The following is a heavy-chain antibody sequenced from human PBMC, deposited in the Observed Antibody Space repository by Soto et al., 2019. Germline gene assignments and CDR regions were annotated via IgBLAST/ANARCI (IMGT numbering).Heavy chain of an antibody. Sequence: QVQLVQSGAEVKKPGSSVKVSCKAPAGTLSSYAINWERQAPGQGREWLGGIIPIFGSANSAPTFQGRVTISADEYTSTAYMEVSSLRSEDTAVYYCAGTREIPYYPGMDVWGQGTTVTVSS. CDR3: AGTREIPYYPGMDV. V-gene: IGHV1-69*01. CDR2: IIPIFGSA. D-gene: IGHD2-2*02. J-gene: IGHJ6*02. CDR1: AGTLSSYA.